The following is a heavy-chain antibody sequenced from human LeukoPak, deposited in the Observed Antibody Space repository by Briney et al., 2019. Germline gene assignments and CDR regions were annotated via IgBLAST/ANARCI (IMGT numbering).Heavy chain of an antibody. Sequence: TGGSLRLSCAASGFTFSSHAMSWVRQAPGRGLEWVSTISGRADSTYSADSVRGRFTIHRDSYKNTLSLQMDSLRAEDTAVYYCARSPLIRESYGDKIVKFDYWGQGTLVTVSS. CDR3: ARSPLIRESYGDKIVKFDY. CDR2: ISGRADST. V-gene: IGHV3-23*01. J-gene: IGHJ4*02. D-gene: IGHD4-17*01. CDR1: GFTFSSHA.